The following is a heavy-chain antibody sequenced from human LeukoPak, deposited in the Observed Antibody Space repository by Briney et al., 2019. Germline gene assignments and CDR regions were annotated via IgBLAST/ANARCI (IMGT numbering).Heavy chain of an antibody. Sequence: SETLSLPCAVYGGSFSGYYWSWIRQPPGKGLEWIGEINHSGSTNYNPSLKSRVTISVDTSKNQFSLKLSSVTAADTAVYYCAIVVVVAATRSWFDPWGQGTLVTVSS. CDR3: AIVVVVAATRSWFDP. CDR2: INHSGST. CDR1: GGSFSGYY. V-gene: IGHV4-34*01. D-gene: IGHD2-15*01. J-gene: IGHJ5*02.